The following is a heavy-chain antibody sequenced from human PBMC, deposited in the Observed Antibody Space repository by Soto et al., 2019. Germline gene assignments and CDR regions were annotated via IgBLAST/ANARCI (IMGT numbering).Heavy chain of an antibody. V-gene: IGHV3-15*01. J-gene: IGHJ6*02. CDR3: TAAGVRGVVMSGMDV. CDR1: GFTFSMAW. Sequence: DVQLVESGGGLVNPGGSLRLSCRTSGFTFSMAWMRWVRQAPGKGLEWVGRIRSNADGGTVEYAAPVKGRFIISRDDSTNTLYLQMNSLDTEDTGVYYCTAAGVRGVVMSGMDVWGQGTAVTVSS. D-gene: IGHD3-10*01. CDR2: IRSNADGGTV.